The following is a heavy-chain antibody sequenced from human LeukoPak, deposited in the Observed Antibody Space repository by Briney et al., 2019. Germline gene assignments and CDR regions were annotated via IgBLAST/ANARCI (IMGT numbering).Heavy chain of an antibody. CDR2: ISYDGSNK. V-gene: IGHV3-30*18. D-gene: IGHD2-15*01. J-gene: IGHJ4*02. CDR1: GFTFSSYG. CDR3: AKEGPYDVVVVAANDY. Sequence: GGSLRLSCAASGFTFSSYGMHWVRQAPGKGLGWVAVISYDGSNKYYADSVKGRFTISRDNSKNTLYLQMNSLRAEDTAVYYCAKEGPYDVVVVAANDYWGQGTLVTVSS.